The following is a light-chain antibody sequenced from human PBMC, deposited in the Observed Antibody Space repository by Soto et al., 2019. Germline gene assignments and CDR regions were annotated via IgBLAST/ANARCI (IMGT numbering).Light chain of an antibody. CDR2: AAS. CDR1: QRIDDY. CDR3: QQYHSYPYT. J-gene: IGKJ2*01. Sequence: DIQMTQSPSSLSASVGDRVTLTCRASQRIDDYLGWCQQKPGKAPKSLISAASRLQSGVPSRFSATGSGTDFTLTISSLEPEDFETYYCQQYHSYPYTFGQGTKLEIK. V-gene: IGKV1-16*01.